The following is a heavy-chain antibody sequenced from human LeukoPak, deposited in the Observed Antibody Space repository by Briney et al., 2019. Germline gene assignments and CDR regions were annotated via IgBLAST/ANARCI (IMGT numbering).Heavy chain of an antibody. J-gene: IGHJ4*02. CDR1: GFTFSSYA. D-gene: IGHD6-19*01. CDR3: ARDIAVAGTGFDY. Sequence: GRSLRLPCAASGFTFSSYAMHWVRQAPGKGLEWVAVISYDGSNKYYADSVKGRFTISRDNSKNTLYLQMNSLRAEDTAVYYCARDIAVAGTGFDYWGQGTLVTVSS. CDR2: ISYDGSNK. V-gene: IGHV3-30-3*01.